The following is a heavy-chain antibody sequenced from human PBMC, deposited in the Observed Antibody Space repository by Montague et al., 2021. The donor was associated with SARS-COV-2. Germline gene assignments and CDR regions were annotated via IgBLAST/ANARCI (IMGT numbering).Heavy chain of an antibody. CDR1: GGSISSSSYY. Sequence: SETLSLTCTVSGGSISSSSYYWGWIRQPPGKGLEWIGSIYYTGSTYYNPSLKSRVTILVDTSKNRFSLKLSSVTAADTAVYYCARDTRIAMLVVVTRYGLDVWGQGTTVTVSS. D-gene: IGHD3-22*01. V-gene: IGHV4-39*07. CDR2: IYYTGST. CDR3: ARDTRIAMLVVVTRYGLDV. J-gene: IGHJ6*02.